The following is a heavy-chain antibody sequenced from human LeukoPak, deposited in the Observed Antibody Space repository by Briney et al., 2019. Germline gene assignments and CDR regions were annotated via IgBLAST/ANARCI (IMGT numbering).Heavy chain of an antibody. V-gene: IGHV1-2*02. CDR2: INPNSGGT. Sequence: ASVTVSCTASGYTFTGYYMHWVRQAPGQGLEWMGWINPNSGGTNYAQKFQGRVTMTRDTSISTAYMELSRLRSDDTAVYYCAREPYDSSGYYDYYGMDVWGQGTTVTVSS. D-gene: IGHD3-22*01. J-gene: IGHJ6*02. CDR1: GYTFTGYY. CDR3: AREPYDSSGYYDYYGMDV.